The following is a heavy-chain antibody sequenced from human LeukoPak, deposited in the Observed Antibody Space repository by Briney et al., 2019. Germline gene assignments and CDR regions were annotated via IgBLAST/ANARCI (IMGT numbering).Heavy chain of an antibody. CDR3: ASAHSSGWI. CDR1: GYSISSGYY. CDR2: IYTSGST. V-gene: IGHV4-4*07. D-gene: IGHD6-19*01. J-gene: IGHJ4*02. Sequence: SETLSLTCTVSGYSISSGYYWGWIRQPAGKGLEWIGRIYTSGSTNYNPSLKSRVTMSVDTSKNQFSLKLSSVTAADTAVYYCASAHSSGWIWGQGTLVTVSS.